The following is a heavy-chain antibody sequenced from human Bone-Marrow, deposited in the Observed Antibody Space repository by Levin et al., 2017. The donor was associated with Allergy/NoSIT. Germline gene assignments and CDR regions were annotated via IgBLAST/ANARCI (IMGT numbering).Heavy chain of an antibody. Sequence: GGSLRLSCAASGFIFSGCSMDWVRQIPGKGLVWVARIENEGRATAYADSVKGRFTISRDNAKNTMSLQMNSLRVEDSAIYYCVRLCTGGYWGHGTWVTVSS. J-gene: IGHJ4*01. CDR3: VRLCTGGY. CDR1: GFIFSGCS. CDR2: IENEGRAT. D-gene: IGHD1-14*01. V-gene: IGHV3-74*01.